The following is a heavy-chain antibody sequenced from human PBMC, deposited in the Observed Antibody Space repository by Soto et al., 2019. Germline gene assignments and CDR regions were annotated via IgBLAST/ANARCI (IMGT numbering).Heavy chain of an antibody. D-gene: IGHD2-15*01. CDR3: ARDIVVVVAARYYYYGMDV. J-gene: IGHJ6*02. CDR1: GGSISSGDYY. CDR2: IYYSGST. Sequence: QVQLQESGPGLVKPSQTLSLTCTVSGGSISSGDYYWRWIRQPPGKGLEWIGYIYYSGSTYYNPSLKSRVTISVDTSKNQFSLKLSSVTAADTAVYYCARDIVVVVAARYYYYGMDVWGQGTTVTVSS. V-gene: IGHV4-30-4*01.